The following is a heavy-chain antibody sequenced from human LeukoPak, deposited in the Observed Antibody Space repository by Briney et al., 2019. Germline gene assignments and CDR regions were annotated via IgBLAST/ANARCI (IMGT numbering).Heavy chain of an antibody. CDR3: ARERGFFHDTSGPY. CDR1: GFTFSSYS. V-gene: IGHV3-21*01. D-gene: IGHD3-22*01. CDR2: ISSSSSYI. J-gene: IGHJ4*02. Sequence: GGSLRLSCAASGFTFSSYSMDWVRQAPGKGLEWVSSISSSSSYIYYADSVKGRFTISRDNAKNSLYLQMNSLRAEDTAVYYCARERGFFHDTSGPYWGQGTLVTVSS.